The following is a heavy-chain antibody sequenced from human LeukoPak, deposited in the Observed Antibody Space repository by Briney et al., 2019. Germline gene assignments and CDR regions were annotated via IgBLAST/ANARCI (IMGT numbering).Heavy chain of an antibody. Sequence: KPSETLSLTCTVSGGSISSYYWSWIRQPPGKGLEWIGYIYYSGSTNYNPSLKSRVTISVDTSKNQFSLKLSSVTAADTAVYYCARGIIAVAGIPHNWFDPWGQGTLVTVSS. V-gene: IGHV4-59*01. CDR1: GGSISSYY. CDR2: IYYSGST. J-gene: IGHJ5*02. CDR3: ARGIIAVAGIPHNWFDP. D-gene: IGHD6-19*01.